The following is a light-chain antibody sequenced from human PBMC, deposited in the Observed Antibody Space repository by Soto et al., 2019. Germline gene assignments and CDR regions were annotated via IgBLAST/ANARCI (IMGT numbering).Light chain of an antibody. CDR3: QQYGSSQWT. V-gene: IGKV3-20*01. J-gene: IGKJ1*01. Sequence: IVLTHSPGTLSFSPWERSTLSFSSSQSVSSSYLAWYQQKPGQAPRLLIYGASSRATGIPDRFSGSGSGTDFTLTISRLEPEDFAVYYCQQYGSSQWTFGQGTKV. CDR1: QSVSSSY. CDR2: GAS.